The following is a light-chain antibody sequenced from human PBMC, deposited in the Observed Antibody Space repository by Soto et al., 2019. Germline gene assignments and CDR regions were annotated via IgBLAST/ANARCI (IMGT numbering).Light chain of an antibody. CDR3: EQYDDVPPT. CDR1: QDIGNY. V-gene: IGKV1-33*01. J-gene: IGKJ5*01. Sequence: DIQMTQSPSSLSASVGDRGTITCQASQDIGNYLNWYQQQPGRAPKLLIYDASNLETGVPSRFSGSRSGTHFTFTISSLQPEDITTYYCEQYDDVPPTFGQGTRLEIK. CDR2: DAS.